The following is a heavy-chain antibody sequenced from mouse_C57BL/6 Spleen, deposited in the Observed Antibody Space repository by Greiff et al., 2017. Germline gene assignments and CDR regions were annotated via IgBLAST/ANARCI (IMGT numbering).Heavy chain of an antibody. CDR3: ACNYVFDY. CDR2: IYPGDGDT. J-gene: IGHJ2*01. D-gene: IGHD2-1*01. CDR1: GYAFSSSW. V-gene: IGHV1-82*01. Sequence: VQRVESGPELVKPGASVKISCKASGYAFSSSWMNWVKQRPGKGLEWIGRIYPGDGDTNYNGKFKGKDTLTAAKPSSTAYMQLSSLTSDDSAFYFCACNYVFDYWGQGTTLTVSS.